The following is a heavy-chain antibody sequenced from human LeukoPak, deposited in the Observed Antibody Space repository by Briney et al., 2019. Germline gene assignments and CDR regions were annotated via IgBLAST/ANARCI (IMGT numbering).Heavy chain of an antibody. D-gene: IGHD5-18*01. CDR1: GFTFSSYA. CDR2: ISGSGVST. CDR3: AKRQSGYSYADQYGMDV. Sequence: PRGSLRLSCATSGFTFSSYAMSWVRQTPGKGLEWVSTISGSGVSTYYADSVKGRFTLSRDISKNTLYLQMHSLRVEDTAVYYCAKRQSGYSYADQYGMDVWGQGTTVTVSS. V-gene: IGHV3-23*01. J-gene: IGHJ6*02.